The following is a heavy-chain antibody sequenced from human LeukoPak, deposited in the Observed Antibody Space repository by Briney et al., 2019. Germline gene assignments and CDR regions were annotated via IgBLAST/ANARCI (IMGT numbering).Heavy chain of an antibody. CDR2: INTNTGNP. V-gene: IGHV7-4-1*02. CDR1: GYTFTSYA. J-gene: IGHJ4*02. CDR3: ARDFYCSSTSCYDY. D-gene: IGHD2-2*01. Sequence: GASVKVSCKASGYTFTSYAMNWVRQAPGQGLEWMGWINTNTGNPTYAQGFTGRFVFSLDTSVSTAYLQISSLKAEGTAVYYCARDFYCSSTSCYDYWGQGTLVTVSS.